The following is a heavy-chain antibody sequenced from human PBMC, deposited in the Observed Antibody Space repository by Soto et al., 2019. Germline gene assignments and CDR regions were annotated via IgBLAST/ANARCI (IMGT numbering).Heavy chain of an antibody. D-gene: IGHD6-13*01. Sequence: QVQLVQSGAEVKKPGSSVKVSCKASGGTFSSYAISWVRQAPGQGLEWMGGIIPIFGTANYAQKFQGRVTITADKPTTTAYMQLTSVRSDDTAVYYFARGMSSSGWYGTYFDYWGQGTLFTVSS. CDR3: ARGMSSSGWYGTYFDY. V-gene: IGHV1-69*14. CDR2: IIPIFGTA. CDR1: GGTFSSYA. J-gene: IGHJ4*02.